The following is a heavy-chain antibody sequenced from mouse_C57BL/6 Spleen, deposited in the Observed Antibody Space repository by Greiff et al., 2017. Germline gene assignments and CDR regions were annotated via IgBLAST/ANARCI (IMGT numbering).Heavy chain of an antibody. D-gene: IGHD1-1*01. CDR3: ARSYYYGSSWYFDV. Sequence: EVKLMESGGGLVQPGGSLSLSCAASGFTFTDYYMSWVRQPPGKALEWLGFIRNKANGYTTEYIASVKGRFTISRDNSQSILYLQMNALRAEDSATYYCARSYYYGSSWYFDVWGTGTTVTVSS. V-gene: IGHV7-3*01. J-gene: IGHJ1*03. CDR2: IRNKANGYTT. CDR1: GFTFTDYY.